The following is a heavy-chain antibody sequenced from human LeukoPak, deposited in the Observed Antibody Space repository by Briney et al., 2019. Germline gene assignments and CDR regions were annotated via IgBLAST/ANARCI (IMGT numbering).Heavy chain of an antibody. CDR3: AKNGDCSGGNCYSSLDY. J-gene: IGHJ4*02. CDR2: ISGSGGST. CDR1: GFTLRSYA. D-gene: IGHD2-15*01. V-gene: IGHV3-23*01. Sequence: PGGSLRLSCEASGFTLRSYAMSWVRQAPGKGLEWVSLISGSGGSTYYADSVKGRLTISRDNSKNTLHLQMNSLRAEGTAVYYCAKNGDCSGGNCYSSLDYWGQGTLVTVSS.